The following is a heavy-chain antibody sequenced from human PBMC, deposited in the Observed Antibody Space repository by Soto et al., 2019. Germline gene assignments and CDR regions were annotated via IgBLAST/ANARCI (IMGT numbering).Heavy chain of an antibody. V-gene: IGHV4-39*01. J-gene: IGHJ6*02. D-gene: IGHD2-2*01. CDR1: GGSISSATYS. Sequence: SETLSLTCAVSGGSISSATYSWGWIRQPPGKGLEWIGTFYYSGSTHYNPSLESRVNISVETSKNKFSMKVRSLTAADTAVYYCARLGGYCSTSCYGYYGMDVWGQGTTVTVSS. CDR3: ARLGGYCSTSCYGYYGMDV. CDR2: FYYSGST.